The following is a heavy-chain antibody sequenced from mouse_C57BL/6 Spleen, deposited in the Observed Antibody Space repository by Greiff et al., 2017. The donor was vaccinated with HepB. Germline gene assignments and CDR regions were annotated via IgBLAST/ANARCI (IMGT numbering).Heavy chain of an antibody. CDR2: INPSTGGT. J-gene: IGHJ1*03. CDR3: ARGYDYDGFYWYFDV. Sequence: EVQLQQSGPELVKPGASVKISCKASGYSFTGYYMNWVKQSPEKSLEWIGEINPSTGGTTYNQKFKAKATLTVDKSSSTAYMQLKSLTSEDSAVYYCARGYDYDGFYWYFDVWGTGTTVTVSS. D-gene: IGHD2-4*01. CDR1: GYSFTGYY. V-gene: IGHV1-42*01.